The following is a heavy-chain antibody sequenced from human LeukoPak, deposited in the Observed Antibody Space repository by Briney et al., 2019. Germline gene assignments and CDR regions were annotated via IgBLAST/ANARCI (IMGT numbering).Heavy chain of an antibody. J-gene: IGHJ4*02. Sequence: GGSLRLSCAASGFTFDDYAMHWVRQAPGKGLEWVSGISWNSGNIGYADSVKGRFTISRDNAKNSLYLQMNSLRAEDTALYYCAKDIYPFIAAAANDYWGQGTLVTVSS. D-gene: IGHD6-13*01. CDR1: GFTFDDYA. V-gene: IGHV3-9*01. CDR2: ISWNSGNI. CDR3: AKDIYPFIAAAANDY.